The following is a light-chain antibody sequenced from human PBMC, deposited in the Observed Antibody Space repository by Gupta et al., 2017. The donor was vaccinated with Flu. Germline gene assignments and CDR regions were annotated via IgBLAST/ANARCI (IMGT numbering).Light chain of an antibody. CDR3: QQRGVWPPIT. CDR2: DAS. V-gene: IGKV3-11*01. J-gene: IGKJ5*01. CDR1: QSVIDN. Sequence: ATLSLSPGQRVTLSCRASQSVIDNIAWYQQKPGQSPTLLIYDASTRDTGIPARFSGSGSGTDFTLTINAREPEDFAVYYCQQRGVWPPITFGQGTLLDIK.